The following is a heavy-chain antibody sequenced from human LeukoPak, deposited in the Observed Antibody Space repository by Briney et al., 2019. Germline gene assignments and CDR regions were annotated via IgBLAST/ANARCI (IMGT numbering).Heavy chain of an antibody. J-gene: IGHJ4*02. D-gene: IGHD2-15*01. CDR1: GYSISSGYY. CDR2: IHHSGST. V-gene: IGHV4-38-2*02. CDR3: ARLIYCSGGNCNLGYFDY. Sequence: SETLSLTCTVSGYSISSGYYWGWIRQPPGKGLEWIGSIHHSGSTYYNPSLKSRVTISVDTSKNLFSLNVSSVTAADTAVYYCARLIYCSGGNCNLGYFDYWGQGTLVTVSS.